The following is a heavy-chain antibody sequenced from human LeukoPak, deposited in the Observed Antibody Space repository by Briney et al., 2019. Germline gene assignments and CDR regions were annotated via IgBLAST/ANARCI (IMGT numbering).Heavy chain of an antibody. Sequence: GASVKVSCKASGYTFINFAINWGRQAPGQRPEWLGWINAGNGNTKYSRKFQGRVTITRDTSASTAYMELSNLTSEDTAVYYCARGPRAAADDYWGQGTLVTVSS. CDR1: GYTFINFA. V-gene: IGHV1-3*01. CDR3: ARGPRAAADDY. J-gene: IGHJ4*02. CDR2: INAGNGNT. D-gene: IGHD6-13*01.